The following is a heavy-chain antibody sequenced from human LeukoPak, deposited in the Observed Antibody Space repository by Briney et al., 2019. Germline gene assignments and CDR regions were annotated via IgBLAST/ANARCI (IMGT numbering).Heavy chain of an antibody. Sequence: SETLSLTCTVSGGSISSYYWSWIRQPPGKGLEWIGYIYYSGSTYYNPSLKSRVTVSVDTSKNQFSLRLTSVTAADTAVYYCARLGYSSSLYYFDYWGQGTLVTVSS. V-gene: IGHV4-59*08. CDR3: ARLGYSSSLYYFDY. CDR2: IYYSGST. J-gene: IGHJ4*02. CDR1: GGSISSYY. D-gene: IGHD6-13*01.